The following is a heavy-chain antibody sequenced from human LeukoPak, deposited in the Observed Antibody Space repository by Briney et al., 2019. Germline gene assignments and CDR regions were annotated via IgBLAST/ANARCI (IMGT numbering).Heavy chain of an antibody. V-gene: IGHV3-21*04. CDR2: ISSSSSYI. CDR1: GFTFSSYS. CDR3: AREGGYVFDY. D-gene: IGHD5-12*01. J-gene: IGHJ4*02. Sequence: GGSLRLSCAASGFTFSSYSMNWVRQAPGKGLEWVSSISSSSSYIYYADSVKGRFTISRDNSKNTVYLQMNSPRPEDTAMYYCAREGGYVFDYWGQGTLVTVSS.